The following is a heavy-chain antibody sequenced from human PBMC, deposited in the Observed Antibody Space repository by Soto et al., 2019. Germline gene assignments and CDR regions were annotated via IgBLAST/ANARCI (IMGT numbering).Heavy chain of an antibody. J-gene: IGHJ3*02. CDR2: ISVGGGSI. V-gene: IGHV3-48*02. CDR1: GFTFRDFA. Sequence: EVQLVESGGGLVQPGGSLRVSCTASGFTFRDFAFNWVRQAPGKGLEWVSYISVGGGSIFYADSVKGRFTISRDDAKNSVYLQMNTLRDEDTAVYYCARDHRCDFEIRGQGTIVTVSS. CDR3: ARDHRCDFEI.